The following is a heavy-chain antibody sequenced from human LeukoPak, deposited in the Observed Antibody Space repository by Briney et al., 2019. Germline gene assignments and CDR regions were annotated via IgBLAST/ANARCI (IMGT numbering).Heavy chain of an antibody. V-gene: IGHV3-7*03. CDR1: GFLLSSHW. J-gene: IGHJ6*02. CDR3: ARNNDMDV. CDR2: MNKDGSEK. Sequence: GSSLRLSCAASGFLLSSHWMTWVRQAPGKGPEWVANMNKDGSEKYYVDSVKGRFTISRDTAKNSLYLQMNNLRAEDTALYYCARNNDMDVWGQGTTVIVSS. D-gene: IGHD1/OR15-1a*01.